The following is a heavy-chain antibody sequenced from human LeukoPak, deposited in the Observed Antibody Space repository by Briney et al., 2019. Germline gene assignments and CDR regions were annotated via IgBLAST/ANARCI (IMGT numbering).Heavy chain of an antibody. D-gene: IGHD6-13*01. CDR3: ATGRWGSSWYRGFDP. CDR1: GGSISSYY. J-gene: IGHJ5*02. CDR2: IYYSGST. Sequence: SETLSLTCTVSGGSISSYYWSWIRQPPGKGLEWIGYIYYSGSTNYNPSLKSRVTISVDTSKNQFSLKLSSVTAADTAVYYCATGRWGSSWYRGFDPWGQGTLVTVSS. V-gene: IGHV4-59*08.